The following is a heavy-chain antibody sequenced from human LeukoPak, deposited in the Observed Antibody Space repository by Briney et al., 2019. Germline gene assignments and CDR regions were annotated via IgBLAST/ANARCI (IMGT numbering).Heavy chain of an antibody. CDR1: GFTFSDYT. J-gene: IGHJ6*03. Sequence: GGSLRLSCTSSGFTFSDYTINWVRQAPGKGLEWVSSISASSDSISYADSVRGRFTISRDNPKNSLFMQMNSLRAEDTAVYYCTRPKLGMGYSYYMDVWGKGTTVTVSS. D-gene: IGHD7-27*01. CDR2: ISASSDSI. CDR3: TRPKLGMGYSYYMDV. V-gene: IGHV3-21*01.